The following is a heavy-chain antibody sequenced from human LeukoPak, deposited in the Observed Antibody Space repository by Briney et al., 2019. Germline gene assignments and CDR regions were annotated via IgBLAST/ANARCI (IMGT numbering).Heavy chain of an antibody. CDR3: STPPSYYYDRSGFYKHTDY. CDR2: ISGSGGST. V-gene: IGHV3-23*01. Sequence: PGASLRLSCAASGFTFSSYAMSWVRQAPGKGLEWVSAISGSGGSTYYADSVKGRFTISRDNSKNTLYLQMNSLRAEDTAVYYCSTPPSYYYDRSGFYKHTDYWGQGTLVTVSS. CDR1: GFTFSSYA. J-gene: IGHJ4*02. D-gene: IGHD3-22*01.